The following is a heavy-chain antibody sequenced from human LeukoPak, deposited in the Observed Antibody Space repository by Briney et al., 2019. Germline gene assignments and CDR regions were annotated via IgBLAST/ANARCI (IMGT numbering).Heavy chain of an antibody. CDR3: AKVSRYCSSTSCYTWYYYYGMDV. V-gene: IGHV3-30*18. D-gene: IGHD2-2*02. CDR1: GFTFSSYG. Sequence: QPGGSLRLSCAASGFTFSSYGMYWVRQAPGKGLEWVAVISYDGSNKYYADSVKGRFTISRDNSKNTLYLQMNSLRAEDTAVYYCAKVSRYCSSTSCYTWYYYYGMDVWGQGTTVTVSS. CDR2: ISYDGSNK. J-gene: IGHJ6*02.